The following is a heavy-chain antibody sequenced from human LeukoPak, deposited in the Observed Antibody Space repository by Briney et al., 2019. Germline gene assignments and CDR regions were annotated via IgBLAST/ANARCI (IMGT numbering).Heavy chain of an antibody. Sequence: SETLSLTCTVSGGSISSYYWSWIRQPPGKGLEWIGYIYYSGSTNYNPSLKSRVTISADTSKNQFSLKLSSVTAADTAVYYCARGAIGGYYFDYWGQGTLVTVSS. CDR1: GGSISSYY. V-gene: IGHV4-59*01. D-gene: IGHD2/OR15-2a*01. CDR3: ARGAIGGYYFDY. J-gene: IGHJ4*02. CDR2: IYYSGST.